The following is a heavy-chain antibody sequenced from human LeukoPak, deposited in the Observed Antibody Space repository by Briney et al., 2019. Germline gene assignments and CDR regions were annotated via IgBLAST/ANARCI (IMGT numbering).Heavy chain of an antibody. CDR1: GFTFSDYY. CDR2: ISSSGSTI. D-gene: IGHD2-15*01. V-gene: IGHV3-11*04. CDR3: ARAYSQEVVVAAFDY. Sequence: PGGSLRLSCAASGFTFSDYYMSWIRQAPGKGLEWVSYISSSGSTIYYADSVKGRFTISRDNAKNSLYLQMNSLRAEDTAVYYCARAYSQEVVVAAFDYWGQGTLVTVSS. J-gene: IGHJ4*02.